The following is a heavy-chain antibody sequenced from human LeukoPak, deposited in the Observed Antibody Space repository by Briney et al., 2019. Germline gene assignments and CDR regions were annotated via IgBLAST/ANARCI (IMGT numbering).Heavy chain of an antibody. CDR3: ARCERAAQPPFDY. Sequence: SETLSLTCAVSGYSISSGNYWGWIRQPPGKGLEGIGSIYHSGSTYYNPSLKRRVTISVDTSKNQFSLKLSSVTAADTDVYYCARCERAAQPPFDYWGQGTLVTVSS. CDR1: GYSISSGNY. V-gene: IGHV4-38-2*01. CDR2: IYHSGST. J-gene: IGHJ4*02. D-gene: IGHD6-13*01.